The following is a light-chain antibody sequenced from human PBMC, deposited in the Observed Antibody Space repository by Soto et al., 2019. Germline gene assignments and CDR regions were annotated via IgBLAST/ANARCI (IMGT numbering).Light chain of an antibody. CDR2: GTS. Sequence: EIVMPHPPATLSVSPGERATLSCRASQSVSSDLARYQQKPGQAPRLLMYGTSTRATGVPARFSGSGSGTEFTRTISSLQSEEFAVYYCQQYNNWPPWTFGQGTKVEIK. CDR1: QSVSSD. CDR3: QQYNNWPPWT. J-gene: IGKJ1*01. V-gene: IGKV3-15*01.